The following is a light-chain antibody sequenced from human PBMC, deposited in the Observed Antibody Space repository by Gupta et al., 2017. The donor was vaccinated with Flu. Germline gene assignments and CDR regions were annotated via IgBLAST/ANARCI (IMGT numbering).Light chain of an antibody. CDR2: GTS. V-gene: IGKV3-20*01. Sequence: GSLSVSPGETGTRSCPAGEDVGRNFLVWYQQKPGQPPRVLLYGTSNRAPGIPDRFSGGGSGTDFTLTINRLEPEDSALYYCHQYKNSPYTFGQGTKLEIK. CDR3: HQYKNSPYT. CDR1: EDVGRNF. J-gene: IGKJ2*01.